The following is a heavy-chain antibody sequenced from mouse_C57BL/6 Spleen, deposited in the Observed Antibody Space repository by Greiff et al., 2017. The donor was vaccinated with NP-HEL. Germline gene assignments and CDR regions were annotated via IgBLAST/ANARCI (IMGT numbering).Heavy chain of an antibody. Sequence: ESGPGLVKPSQSLSLTCSVTGYSITSGYYWNWIRQFPGNKLEWMAYISYDGSNNYNPSLKNRISITRDTSKNQFFLKLNSETTEDTATYYCATSAMDDWGQGTSVTVAS. CDR2: ISYDGSN. V-gene: IGHV3-6*01. J-gene: IGHJ4*01. CDR3: ATSAMDD. CDR1: GYSITSGYY.